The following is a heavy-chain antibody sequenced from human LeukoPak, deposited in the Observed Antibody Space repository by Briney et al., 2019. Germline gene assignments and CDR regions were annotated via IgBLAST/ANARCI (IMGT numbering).Heavy chain of an antibody. V-gene: IGHV3-23*01. D-gene: IGHD3-9*01. CDR3: AKDLGDYNAPGGY. CDR2: IIPSGHTT. CDR1: GFTFSSHG. J-gene: IGHJ4*02. Sequence: PGGSLRLSCVASGFTFSSHGMNWVRQAPGKGLEWVSGIIPSGHTTYYADSVKGRFTISRDNSKNTLYLQMNSLRAEDTAVYYCAKDLGDYNAPGGYWGQGTLVTVSS.